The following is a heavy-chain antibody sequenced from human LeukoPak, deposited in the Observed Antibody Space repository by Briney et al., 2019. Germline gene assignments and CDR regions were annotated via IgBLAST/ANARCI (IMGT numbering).Heavy chain of an antibody. CDR1: GFTFSSYG. V-gene: IGHV3-23*01. CDR3: AKLGVDTAMEGLLGGYY. CDR2: ISGSGGST. D-gene: IGHD5-18*01. Sequence: PGGSLRLSCAASGFTFSSYGMSWVRQAPGKGLEWVSAISGSGGSTYYADSVKGRFTISRDNSKNTLYLQMNSLRAEDTAVYYCAKLGVDTAMEGLLGGYYWGQGTLVTVSS. J-gene: IGHJ4*02.